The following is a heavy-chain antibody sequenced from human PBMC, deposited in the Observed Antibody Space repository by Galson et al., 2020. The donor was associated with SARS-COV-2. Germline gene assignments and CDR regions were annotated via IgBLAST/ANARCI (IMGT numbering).Heavy chain of an antibody. D-gene: IGHD2-15*01. V-gene: IGHV3-11*01. CDR2: ISSSGSTI. Sequence: GGSLRLSCAASGFTFSDYYMSWIRQAPGKGLEWVSYISSSGSTIYYADSVKGRFTISRDNAKNSLYLQMNSLRAEDTAVYYCARFNRYCSGGSCYWDYWGQGTLVTVSS. CDR3: ARFNRYCSGGSCYWDY. CDR1: GFTFSDYY. J-gene: IGHJ4*02.